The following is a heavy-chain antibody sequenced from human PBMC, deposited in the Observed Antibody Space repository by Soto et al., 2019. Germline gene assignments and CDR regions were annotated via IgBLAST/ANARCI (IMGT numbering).Heavy chain of an antibody. Sequence: EVQLVESGGDLVQPGRSLRLSCAASGFTFDNYAMYWVRQAPGKGLEWVSGIGWNSYTINYADSVKGRFTISRDNAKNSLSLHLIGLSAEDTSVYSCARGYSVFGSCRYFVTWGQGTVVTVSS. V-gene: IGHV3-9*01. CDR3: ARGYSVFGSCRYFVT. CDR1: GFTFDNYA. CDR2: IGWNSYTI. J-gene: IGHJ1*01. D-gene: IGHD2-21*01.